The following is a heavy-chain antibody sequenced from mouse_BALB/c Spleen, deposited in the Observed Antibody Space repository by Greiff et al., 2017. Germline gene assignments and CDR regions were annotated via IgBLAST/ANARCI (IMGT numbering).Heavy chain of an antibody. CDR1: GFTFTDYY. D-gene: IGHD2-4*01. CDR2: IRNKANGYTT. Sequence: EVQLVESGGGLVQPGGSLRLSCATSGFTFTDYYMSWVRQPPGKALEWVGFIRNKANGYTTEYSASVKGRFTISRDNSQSILYLQMNTLRAEDSATYYGARAMITTAMDYWGQGTSVTVSS. CDR3: ARAMITTAMDY. V-gene: IGHV7-3*02. J-gene: IGHJ4*01.